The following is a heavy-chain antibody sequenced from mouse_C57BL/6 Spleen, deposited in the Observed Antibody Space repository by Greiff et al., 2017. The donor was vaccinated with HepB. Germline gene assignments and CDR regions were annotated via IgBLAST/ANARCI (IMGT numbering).Heavy chain of an antibody. V-gene: IGHV1-61*01. CDR3: ARGGYGSSSWCFDV. D-gene: IGHD1-1*01. CDR2: IYPSDSET. CDR1: GYTFTSYW. Sequence: QVQLQQSGAELVRPGSSVKLSCKASGYTFTSYWMDWVKQRPGQGLEWIGNIYPSDSETHYNQKFKDKATLTVDKSSSTAYMQLSSLTSEDSAVYYCARGGYGSSSWCFDVWGTGTTVTVSS. J-gene: IGHJ1*03.